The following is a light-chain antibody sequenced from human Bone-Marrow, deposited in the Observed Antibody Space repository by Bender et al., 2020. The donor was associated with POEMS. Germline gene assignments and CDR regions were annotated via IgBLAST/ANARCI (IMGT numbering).Light chain of an antibody. CDR3: AVWDDSLNGWV. CDR2: SIH. Sequence: QSVLTQPPSASGTPGQRVTISCSGGSSNIGAHAVNWYQHLPGTAPKLLSYSIHRRPSEVPDRFSGSRSGTSASLAISGLQSEDEADYYCAVWDDSLNGWVFGGGTRLTVL. V-gene: IGLV1-44*01. CDR1: SSNIGAHA. J-gene: IGLJ3*02.